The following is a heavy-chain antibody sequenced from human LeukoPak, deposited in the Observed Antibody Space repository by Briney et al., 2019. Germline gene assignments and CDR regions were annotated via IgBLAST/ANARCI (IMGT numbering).Heavy chain of an antibody. J-gene: IGHJ3*02. CDR3: ARVREYSSPVWAFDI. CDR1: GFTFSSYA. D-gene: IGHD5-18*01. CDR2: ISGSGGST. Sequence: GGSLRLSCAASGFTFSSYAMSWVRQAPGKGLEWVSAISGSGGSTYYADSVKGRFTISRDNAKNSLYLQMNSLRAEDTAVYYCARVREYSSPVWAFDIWGQGTMVTVSS. V-gene: IGHV3-23*01.